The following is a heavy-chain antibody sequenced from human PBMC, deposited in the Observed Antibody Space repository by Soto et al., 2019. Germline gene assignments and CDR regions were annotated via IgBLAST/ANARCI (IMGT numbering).Heavy chain of an antibody. CDR2: SLSKTDGGTT. V-gene: IGHV3-15*07. J-gene: IGHJ1*01. CDR3: TTDLMRRGEGD. CDR1: GFAFSNAW. D-gene: IGHD3-16*01. Sequence: EVQLVESGGGLVKPGGSLRLSCAASGFAFSNAWLNWVRQAPGKGLECVGRSLSKTDGGTTDYAAPVQGRFTISRDDSQSTVYLQMNSLKTEDTGVYYCTTDLMRRGEGDWGKGTLVTVSS.